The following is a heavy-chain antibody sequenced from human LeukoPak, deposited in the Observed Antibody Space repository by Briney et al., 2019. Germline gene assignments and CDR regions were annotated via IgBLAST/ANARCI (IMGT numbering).Heavy chain of an antibody. V-gene: IGHV4-39*01. CDR3: ARHRGSSSEFDP. J-gene: IGHJ5*02. Sequence: PSETLSLTCTVSGVSIYSNNYYWDWIRQPPGKGLEWIGNIYYSGTTYYNLSLKSRVTMSVDTSKNQFSLKLRSVTAADTAVYYCARHRGSSSEFDPWGQGTLVTISS. D-gene: IGHD6-6*01. CDR2: IYYSGTT. CDR1: GVSIYSNNYY.